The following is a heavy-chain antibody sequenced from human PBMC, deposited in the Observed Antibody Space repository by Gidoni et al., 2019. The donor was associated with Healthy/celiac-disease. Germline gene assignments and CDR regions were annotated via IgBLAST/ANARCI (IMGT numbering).Heavy chain of an antibody. V-gene: IGHV2-5*01. J-gene: IGHJ2*01. CDR2: IYWNDDK. CDR3: AHKITIFALAGYFDL. Sequence: QITLKESGPTLVKPTQTLTLTCTFSGFSLSTSGVGVGWIRQPPGKALEWLALIYWNDDKRYSPSLKSRLTITKDTSKNQVVLTMTNMDPVDTATYYCAHKITIFALAGYFDLWGRGTLVTVSS. CDR1: GFSLSTSGVG. D-gene: IGHD3-3*01.